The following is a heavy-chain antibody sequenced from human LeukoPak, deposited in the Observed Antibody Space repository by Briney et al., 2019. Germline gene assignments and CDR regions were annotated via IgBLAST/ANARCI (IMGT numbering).Heavy chain of an antibody. V-gene: IGHV1-2*02. Sequence: ASVKVSCKASGYTXTVYYMHGVRQAPGQGLEWMGYINPHSGDTIYAPNFQGRVTMTRDTSISTVYMELSNLRSDDTAVYYCSTEDKYCSSPSCNDYWGQGTLVTVSS. CDR1: GYTXTVYY. D-gene: IGHD2-2*01. CDR2: INPHSGDT. J-gene: IGHJ4*02. CDR3: STEDKYCSSPSCNDY.